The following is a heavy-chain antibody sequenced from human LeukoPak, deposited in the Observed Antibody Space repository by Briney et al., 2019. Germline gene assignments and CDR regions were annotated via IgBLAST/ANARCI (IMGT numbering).Heavy chain of an antibody. CDR1: GFTFSSYW. Sequence: PGGSLRLSCAASGFTFSSYWMHWVRQAPGKGLVWVSRINSDGSSTSYADSVKGRFTISRDNAKNTLYLQMNSLRAEDTAVYYCARELIAAAAFYGMDVWGQGTTVTVSS. CDR3: ARELIAAAAFYGMDV. J-gene: IGHJ6*02. V-gene: IGHV3-74*01. CDR2: INSDGSST. D-gene: IGHD6-13*01.